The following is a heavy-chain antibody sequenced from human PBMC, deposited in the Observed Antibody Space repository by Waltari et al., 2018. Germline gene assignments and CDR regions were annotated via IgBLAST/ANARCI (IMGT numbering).Heavy chain of an antibody. Sequence: EVQLAQSGAEVKKPGESLKITCKGSGYRFSSHWISWVRQVPGKGREWMGIIFPGDSDTRYSPSYQGQVTISADKSTSTAYLQWSSLRAPDTAMYYCARSSTAAGDALDIWGQGTMVTVSS. CDR3: ARSSTAAGDALDI. J-gene: IGHJ3*02. V-gene: IGHV5-51*01. CDR1: GYRFSSHW. D-gene: IGHD6-13*01. CDR2: IFPGDSDT.